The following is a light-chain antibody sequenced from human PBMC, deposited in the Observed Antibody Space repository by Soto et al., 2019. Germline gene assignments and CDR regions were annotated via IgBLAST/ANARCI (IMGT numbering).Light chain of an antibody. V-gene: IGLV4-60*03. Sequence: SWAQSALGSSVKLTCTLSSGHSSYIIAWHQQQPGKAPRYLMKLEGSGSYNKGSGVPDRFSGSSSGADRYLTISNLQSEDEADYYCETSDSNTWVFGGGTKLTVL. CDR1: SGHSSYI. CDR2: LEGSGSY. CDR3: ETSDSNTWV. J-gene: IGLJ3*02.